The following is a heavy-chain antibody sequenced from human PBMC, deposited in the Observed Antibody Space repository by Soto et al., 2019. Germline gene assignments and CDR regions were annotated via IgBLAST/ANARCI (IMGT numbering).Heavy chain of an antibody. CDR3: ARGYCSSTSCQYYLDF. D-gene: IGHD2-2*01. CDR2: INGDTGDT. V-gene: IGHV1-3*01. J-gene: IGHJ4*02. Sequence: ASVKVSCKASGYTFTGYAIHWVRQAPGQRLEWMGWINGDTGDTKYARKFQGRATITRDTSATTAYMELTSLGSEDTALYHCARGYCSSTSCQYYLDFWGQGTPVTVSS. CDR1: GYTFTGYA.